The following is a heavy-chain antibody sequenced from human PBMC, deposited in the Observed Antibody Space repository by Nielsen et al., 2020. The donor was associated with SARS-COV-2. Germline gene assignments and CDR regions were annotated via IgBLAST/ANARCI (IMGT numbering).Heavy chain of an antibody. CDR3: ARGSIAVAGIPLYYYYGMDV. CDR1: GFTFSSYE. CDR2: ISSSGSTI. Sequence: GESLKISCAASGFTFSSYEMNWVRQAPGKGLEWVSYISSSGSTIYYADSVKGRFTISRDNAKNSLYLQMNSLRAEDTAVYYCARGSIAVAGIPLYYYYGMDVWGQGTTVTVSS. J-gene: IGHJ6*02. D-gene: IGHD6-19*01. V-gene: IGHV3-48*03.